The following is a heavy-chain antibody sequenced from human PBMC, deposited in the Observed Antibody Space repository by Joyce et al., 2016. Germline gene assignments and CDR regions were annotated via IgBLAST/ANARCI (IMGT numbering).Heavy chain of an antibody. J-gene: IGHJ4*02. CDR3: ARAAPVGADPGTNFDL. V-gene: IGHV1-46*01. CDR2: INLSGCST. Sequence: QVQLVQSGAEVKKPGASVKVSCRASGYTFTNYYMHWVRQAPGQGLEWMGIINLSGCSTTYAQRFQGRVTMTRDTSTSTVYMELSSLRSEDTAIFYCARAAPVGADPGTNFDLWGQGTLVTVSS. D-gene: IGHD3-10*01. CDR1: GYTFTNYY.